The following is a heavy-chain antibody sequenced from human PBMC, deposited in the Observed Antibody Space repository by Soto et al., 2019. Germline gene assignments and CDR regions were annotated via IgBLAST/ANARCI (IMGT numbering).Heavy chain of an antibody. CDR3: ARASRDNYSDSSGYSP. Sequence: TLSLTCTVSGGSISSGGYYWSWIRQHPGKGLEWIGYIYCSGSTYYNPSLKSRVTISVDTSKNQFSLKLSSVTAADTAVYYCARASRDNYSDSSGYSPWGQGTLVTVSS. D-gene: IGHD3-22*01. J-gene: IGHJ5*02. CDR2: IYCSGST. CDR1: GGSISSGGYY. V-gene: IGHV4-31*03.